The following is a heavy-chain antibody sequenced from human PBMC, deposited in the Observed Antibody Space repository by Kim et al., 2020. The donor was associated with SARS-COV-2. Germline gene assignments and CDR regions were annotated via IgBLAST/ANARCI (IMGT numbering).Heavy chain of an antibody. V-gene: IGHV3-33*01. J-gene: IGHJ2*01. CDR3: ARARGKTRGVDWYFDL. D-gene: IGHD3-10*01. CDR1: GFTFSSYG. Sequence: GGSLRLSCAASGFTFSSYGMHWVRQAPGKGPEWMGIIWYDESSKYYADSVKGRFTISRDNSKNTLYLQMNSLRAEDTAVYYCARARGKTRGVDWYFDLWGRGTLVTVSP. CDR2: IWYDESSK.